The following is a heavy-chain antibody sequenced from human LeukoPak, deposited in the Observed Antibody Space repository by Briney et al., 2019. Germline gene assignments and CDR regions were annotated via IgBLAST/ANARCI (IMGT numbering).Heavy chain of an antibody. CDR2: ISGSGGST. D-gene: IGHD3-9*01. CDR3: AKLLNNRYFDSNFNY. CDR1: GVTFSSYA. V-gene: IGHV3-23*01. J-gene: IGHJ4*02. Sequence: GGSLRLCCAASGVTFSSYAMSWVRQAPGKGLEWVSSISGSGGSTYYADSVKGRFTISRDNSKNMLYLQMNSLRAEDTAVYYCAKLLNNRYFDSNFNYWGQGTLVTVSS.